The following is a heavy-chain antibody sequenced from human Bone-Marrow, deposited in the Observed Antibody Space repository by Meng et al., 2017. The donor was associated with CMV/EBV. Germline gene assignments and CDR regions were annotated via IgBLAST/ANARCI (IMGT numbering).Heavy chain of an antibody. V-gene: IGHV3-21*01. CDR2: ISSSSSYI. J-gene: IGHJ4*02. CDR3: ARGHYGGAYYFDY. D-gene: IGHD4-23*01. Sequence: GGSLRLSCAASGFTFSSYSMNWVRQAPGKVLEWVSSISSSSSYIYYADSVKGRFTISRDNAKNSLYLQMNSLRAEDTAVYYCARGHYGGAYYFDYWGQGTLVTVSS. CDR1: GFTFSSYS.